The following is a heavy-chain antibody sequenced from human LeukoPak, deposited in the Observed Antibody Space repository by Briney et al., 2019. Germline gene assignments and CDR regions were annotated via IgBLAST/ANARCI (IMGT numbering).Heavy chain of an antibody. D-gene: IGHD5-18*01. CDR2: INHSGST. J-gene: IGHJ1*01. CDR3: ARVDTALADEYFQH. V-gene: IGHV4-34*01. Sequence: SETLSLTCAVYGGSFSGYYWSWIRQPPGKGLEWIGEINHSGSTNYNPSLRSRVTISVDTSKNQFSLKLSSVTAADTAVYYCARVDTALADEYFQHWGQGTLVTVSS. CDR1: GGSFSGYY.